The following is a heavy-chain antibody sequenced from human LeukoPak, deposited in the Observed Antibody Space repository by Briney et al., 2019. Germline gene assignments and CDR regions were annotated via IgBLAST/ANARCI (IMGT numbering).Heavy chain of an antibody. D-gene: IGHD3/OR15-3a*01. CDR1: GGSISSYY. V-gene: IGHV4-59*01. CDR2: IYYSGST. Sequence: SETLSLTCTVSGGSISSYYWSWIRQPPGKGLEGIGYIYYSGSTNYNPSLKSRVTISVDTSKNQFSLKVSSVTAADTAVYYCARSHSVWTSFDYWGQGTLVTVSS. J-gene: IGHJ4*02. CDR3: ARSHSVWTSFDY.